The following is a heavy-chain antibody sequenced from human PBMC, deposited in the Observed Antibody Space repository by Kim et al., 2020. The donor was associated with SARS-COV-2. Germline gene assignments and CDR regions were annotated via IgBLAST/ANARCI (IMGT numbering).Heavy chain of an antibody. J-gene: IGHJ4*02. D-gene: IGHD2-15*01. CDR1: GGSISSSSYY. V-gene: IGHV4-39*01. Sequence: SETLSLTCTVSGGSISSSSYYWGWIRQPPGKGLEWIGSIYYSGSTYYNPSLKSRVTISVDTSKNQISLKLSSVTAADTAVYYCATPDYSGWYYDYWGQGTLVTVSS. CDR2: IYYSGST. CDR3: ATPDYSGWYYDY.